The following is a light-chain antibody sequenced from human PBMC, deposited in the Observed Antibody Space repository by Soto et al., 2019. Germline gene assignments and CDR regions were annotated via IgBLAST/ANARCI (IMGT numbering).Light chain of an antibody. CDR2: SAS. Sequence: ENALKQSPATMSLSPGERAALSCRASQSVRNDLVWYHQKPGQAPRVLIYSASNRATGIPARFSGSGSGTDFTLTISSLEPEDFAVYYCQQRTNWPPTFGGGTKVEMK. V-gene: IGKV3-11*01. CDR3: QQRTNWPPT. CDR1: QSVRND. J-gene: IGKJ4*01.